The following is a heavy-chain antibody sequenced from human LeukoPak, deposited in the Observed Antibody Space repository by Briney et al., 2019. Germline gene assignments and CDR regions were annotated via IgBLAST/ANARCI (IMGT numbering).Heavy chain of an antibody. CDR3: ARDMAALATLIDY. J-gene: IGHJ4*02. CDR2: IWYDGSNK. CDR1: GFTFSSYG. D-gene: IGHD5-24*01. Sequence: PGGSLRLSCAASGFTFSSYGMHWVRHAPGKGLEWVAVIWYDGSNKYYADSVKGRFTISRDNSKNTLYLQMNSLRAEDTAVYYCARDMAALATLIDYWGQGTLVTVSS. V-gene: IGHV3-33*01.